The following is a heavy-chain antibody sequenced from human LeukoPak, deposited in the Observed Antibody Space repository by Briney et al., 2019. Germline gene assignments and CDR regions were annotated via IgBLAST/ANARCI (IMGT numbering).Heavy chain of an antibody. CDR1: GFTVSNNY. Sequence: GGSLRLSCAASGFTVSNNYMSWVRQAPGQGLEWVSVIYSGGSTYYADSVKGRFTISRDNAKNSLYLQVNSLRVEDTAVYFCARDGVAPGIYFDSWGQGTLVTVSS. CDR3: ARDGVAPGIYFDS. J-gene: IGHJ4*02. D-gene: IGHD2-2*01. CDR2: IYSGGST. V-gene: IGHV3-66*01.